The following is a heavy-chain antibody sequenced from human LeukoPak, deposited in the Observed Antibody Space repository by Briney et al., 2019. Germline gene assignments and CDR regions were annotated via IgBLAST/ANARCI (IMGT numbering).Heavy chain of an antibody. CDR1: GGSFSGYY. J-gene: IGHJ4*02. CDR3: ARGRGAYDSRARNFDY. D-gene: IGHD3-22*01. V-gene: IGHV4-34*01. CDR2: INHSGST. Sequence: SETLSLTCAVYGGSFSGYYWSWIHQPPGKGLEWIGEINHSGSTNYNPSLKSRVTISVDTSKNQFSLKLSSVTAADTAVYYCARGRGAYDSRARNFDYWGQGTLVTVSS.